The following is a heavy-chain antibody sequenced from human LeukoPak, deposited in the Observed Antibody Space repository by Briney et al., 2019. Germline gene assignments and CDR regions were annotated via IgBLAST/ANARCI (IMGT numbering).Heavy chain of an antibody. J-gene: IGHJ4*02. Sequence: SQTLSLTCTASGGSISSGSYYWSWIRQPAGKGLEWIGRIYTSGSTNYNPSLKSRVTISVDTSKNQFSLKLSSVTAADTAVYYCAKESLRGHSYGFDYWGQGTLVTVSS. D-gene: IGHD5-18*01. CDR2: IYTSGST. CDR3: AKESLRGHSYGFDY. CDR1: GGSISSGSYY. V-gene: IGHV4-61*02.